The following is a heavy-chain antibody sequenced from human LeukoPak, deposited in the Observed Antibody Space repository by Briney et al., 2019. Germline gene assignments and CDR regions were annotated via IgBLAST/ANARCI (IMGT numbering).Heavy chain of an antibody. Sequence: ASVKVSCKASGYTFTSYAMNWVRQAPGQGLEWMGWINTNTGNPTYAQGFTGRFVFSLDTSVSTAYLQISSLKAEDTAVYYCASGPPWYNWNYMQSDPWGQGTLVTVSS. D-gene: IGHD1-7*01. CDR2: INTNTGNP. CDR3: ASGPPWYNWNYMQSDP. J-gene: IGHJ5*02. V-gene: IGHV7-4-1*02. CDR1: GYTFTSYA.